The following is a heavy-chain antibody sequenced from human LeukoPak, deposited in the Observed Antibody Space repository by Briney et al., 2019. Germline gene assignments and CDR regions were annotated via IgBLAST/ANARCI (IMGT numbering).Heavy chain of an antibody. V-gene: IGHV1-8*01. CDR2: MNPNSGNT. CDR3: ARAYPPYYYDFWSGYYPYYYYGMDV. CDR1: GYTFTSYD. Sequence: ASAKVSCKASGYTFTSYDINWVRQATGQGLEWMGWMNPNSGNTGYAQKFQGRVTMTRNTSISTAYMELSSLRSEDTAVYYCARAYPPYYYDFWSGYYPYYYYGMDVWGQGTTVTVSS. D-gene: IGHD3-3*01. J-gene: IGHJ6*02.